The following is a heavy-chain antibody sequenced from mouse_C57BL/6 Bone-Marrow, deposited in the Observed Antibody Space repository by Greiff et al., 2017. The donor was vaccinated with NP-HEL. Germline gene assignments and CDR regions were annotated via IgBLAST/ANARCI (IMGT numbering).Heavy chain of an antibody. CDR2: IDPETGGT. CDR1: GYTFTDYE. J-gene: IGHJ1*03. D-gene: IGHD1-1*01. CDR3: TRRDYYGSSYGWYFDV. Sequence: QVQLKQSGAELVRPGASVTLSCKASGYTFTDYEMHWVKQTPVHGLEWIGAIDPETGGTAYNQKFKGKAILTADKSSSTAYMELRSLTSEDSAVYYCTRRDYYGSSYGWYFDVWGTGTTVTVSS. V-gene: IGHV1-15*01.